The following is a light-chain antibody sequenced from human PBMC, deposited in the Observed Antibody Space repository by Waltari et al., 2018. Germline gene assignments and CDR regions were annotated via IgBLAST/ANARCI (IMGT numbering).Light chain of an antibody. CDR1: QCIDTY. J-gene: IGKJ3*01. V-gene: IGKV1-39*01. CDR2: SAY. CDR3: QQTYSGPRGGFT. Sequence: QLTPSPYSLSASVGERVTVTCRASQCIDTYLSWYQQRAGEAPTLLIHSAYALQSGVPSWFSGSRSGTEFTLTISSLHPDDSATYYCQQTYSGPRGGFTFGPGTKVEIK.